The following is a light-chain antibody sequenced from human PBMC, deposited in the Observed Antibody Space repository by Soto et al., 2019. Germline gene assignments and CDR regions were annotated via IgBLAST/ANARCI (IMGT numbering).Light chain of an antibody. CDR1: QSVLYSPNNKNS. CDR2: WAS. Sequence: DIVMTQSPDSLAVSLGERATINCKSSQSVLYSPNNKNSLAWYQQKPGQPPKLFIYWASIRESGVPDRFSGRGSGTDFSLTSSFLQAEDVAVYHRQQNHMTPSTFGQGTKVEIK. V-gene: IGKV4-1*01. CDR3: QQNHMTPST. J-gene: IGKJ1*01.